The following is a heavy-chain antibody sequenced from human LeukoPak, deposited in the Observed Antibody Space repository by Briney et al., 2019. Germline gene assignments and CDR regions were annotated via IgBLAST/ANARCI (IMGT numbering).Heavy chain of an antibody. V-gene: IGHV5-51*01. Sequence: GESLKISCRASGYIFTNYWIAWVRWMPGEGLQWMGIILPGDSDTRYSPSFRGQVTISAETSTRTAYLQWTSLRASDSAIYYCARQGAGASYYDPTGLPRGAFDSWGQGTTVTVSS. D-gene: IGHD3-22*01. J-gene: IGHJ3*02. CDR1: GYIFTNYW. CDR3: ARQGAGASYYDPTGLPRGAFDS. CDR2: ILPGDSDT.